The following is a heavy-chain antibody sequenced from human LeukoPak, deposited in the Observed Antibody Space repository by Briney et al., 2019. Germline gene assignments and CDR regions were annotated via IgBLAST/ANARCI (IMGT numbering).Heavy chain of an antibody. J-gene: IGHJ4*02. CDR1: GFTFSSYG. V-gene: IGHV3-21*01. D-gene: IGHD2-15*01. CDR2: ISSSSSYI. Sequence: GGSLRLSCAASGFTFSSYGMNWVRQAPGKGLEWVSSISSSSSYIYYADSVKGRFTISRDNAKNSLYLQMNSLRAEDTAVYYCARDDDSPTFDYWGQGTLVTVSS. CDR3: ARDDDSPTFDY.